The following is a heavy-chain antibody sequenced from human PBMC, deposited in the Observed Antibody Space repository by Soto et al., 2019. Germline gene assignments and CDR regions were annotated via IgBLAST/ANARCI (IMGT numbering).Heavy chain of an antibody. V-gene: IGHV4-31*03. J-gene: IGHJ4*02. D-gene: IGHD3-22*01. Sequence: SETLCLTCTVSGGSISSGGYYWSWIRQHPGKGLEWIGYIYYSGSTYYNPSLKSRVTISVDTSKNQFSLKPGSVTAADTAVYYCARGGYYDSSGPHPSGTWGQGTLVTVSS. CDR1: GGSISSGGYY. CDR2: IYYSGST. CDR3: ARGGYYDSSGPHPSGT.